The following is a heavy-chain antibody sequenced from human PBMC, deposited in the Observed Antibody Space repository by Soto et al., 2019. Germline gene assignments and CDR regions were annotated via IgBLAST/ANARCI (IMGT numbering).Heavy chain of an antibody. Sequence: EVQLLESGGGLVQPGGSLRLSCAASGFTFSSYAMSWVRQAPGKGLEWVSAISDSGGSTYYADSVRGRFSISRDNSKNTLHLQMNSLRAEDTDLYYCAKAGPNSQGRNYFDYWGQGTLVTVSS. CDR1: GFTFSSYA. D-gene: IGHD1-26*01. V-gene: IGHV3-23*01. J-gene: IGHJ4*02. CDR3: AKAGPNSQGRNYFDY. CDR2: ISDSGGST.